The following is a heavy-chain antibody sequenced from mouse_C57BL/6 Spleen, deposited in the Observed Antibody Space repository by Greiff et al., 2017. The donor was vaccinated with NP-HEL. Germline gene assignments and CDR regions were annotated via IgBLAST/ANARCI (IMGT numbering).Heavy chain of an antibody. CDR3: AREGNYSNPDY. Sequence: QVQLQQPGAELVRPGTSVKLSCKASGYTFTSYWMHWVKQRPGQGLEWIGVIDPSDSYTNYNQKFKGKATLTVDTSSSTAYLQLSSLTSEDSAVYYCAREGNYSNPDYWGQGTTLTVSS. D-gene: IGHD2-5*01. J-gene: IGHJ2*01. V-gene: IGHV1-59*01. CDR1: GYTFTSYW. CDR2: IDPSDSYT.